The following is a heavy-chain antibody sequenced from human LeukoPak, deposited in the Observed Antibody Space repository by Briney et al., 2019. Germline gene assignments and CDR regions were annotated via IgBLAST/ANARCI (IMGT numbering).Heavy chain of an antibody. CDR1: GFTVSSNY. D-gene: IGHD3-22*01. CDR3: ARLLEAISSGYLTYPDY. V-gene: IGHV4-39*01. Sequence: PGGSLRLSCAASGFTVSSNYMSWVRQAPGKGLEWIGSIYYSGSTYYNPSLKSRVTISVDTSKNQFSLKLSSVTAADTAVYYCARLLEAISSGYLTYPDYWGQGTLVTVSS. J-gene: IGHJ4*02. CDR2: IYYSGST.